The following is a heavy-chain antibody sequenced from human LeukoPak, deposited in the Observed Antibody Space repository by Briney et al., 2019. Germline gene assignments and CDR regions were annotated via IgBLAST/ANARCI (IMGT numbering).Heavy chain of an antibody. V-gene: IGHV6-1*01. D-gene: IGHD2-2*01. Sequence: SQTLSLTCAISGDSVSSNSAGWNWVRLSPSRGLEWLGRTYYRSKWYYDYAVSVKSRITINPDTSKNQFSLQLNSVTPEDTAVYYCARDNSYCSSTSCYYNWFDPWGQGTLVTVSS. J-gene: IGHJ5*02. CDR3: ARDNSYCSSTSCYYNWFDP. CDR1: GDSVSSNSAG. CDR2: TYYRSKWYY.